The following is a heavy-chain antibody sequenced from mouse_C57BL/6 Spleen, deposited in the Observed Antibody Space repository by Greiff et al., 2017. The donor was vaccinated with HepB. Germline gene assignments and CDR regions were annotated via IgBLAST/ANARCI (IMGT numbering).Heavy chain of an antibody. V-gene: IGHV1-53*01. CDR3: ARAYYCSSYFDY. Sequence: VQLQQSGTELVKPGASVKLSCKASGYTFTSYWMHWVKQRPGQGLEWIGNINPSNGGTNYNEKFKSKATMTVDKSSSTAYMQLSSLTSEDSAVYYWARAYYCSSYFDYWGQGTTLTVSS. D-gene: IGHD1-1*01. CDR1: GYTFTSYW. CDR2: INPSNGGT. J-gene: IGHJ2*01.